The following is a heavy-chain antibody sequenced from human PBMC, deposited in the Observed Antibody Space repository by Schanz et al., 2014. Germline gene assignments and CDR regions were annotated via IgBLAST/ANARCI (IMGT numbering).Heavy chain of an antibody. Sequence: QVQLVQSGAEVRKPGASVKVSCKASGYTFISYDFNWVRQAPGQGLEWMGWINVGNGNMKYSQKFQGRVTITRDTSASTAYMELSSLRSEDTAVYYCARDGVDAAAGGNYWGQGTLVTVSS. CDR2: INVGNGNM. J-gene: IGHJ4*02. CDR1: GYTFISYD. D-gene: IGHD6-13*01. V-gene: IGHV1-3*01. CDR3: ARDGVDAAAGGNY.